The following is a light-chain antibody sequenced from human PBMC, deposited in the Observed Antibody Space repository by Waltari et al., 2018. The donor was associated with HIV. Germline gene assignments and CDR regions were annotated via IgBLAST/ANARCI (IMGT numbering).Light chain of an antibody. CDR3: QQYYSTPLT. V-gene: IGKV4-1*01. Sequence: DIVMTQSPDSLAVSLGERATINCKSSQSVLYNSNNKSYLVWYQQKPGQPPKLLIYWASTRESGVPDRFSGSGSGTDFTLTISSLQAEDVAVYYCQQYYSTPLTFGGGTKVELK. J-gene: IGKJ4*01. CDR1: QSVLYNSNNKSY. CDR2: WAS.